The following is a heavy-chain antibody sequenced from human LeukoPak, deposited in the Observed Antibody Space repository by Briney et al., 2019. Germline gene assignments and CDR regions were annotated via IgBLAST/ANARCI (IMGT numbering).Heavy chain of an antibody. Sequence: PGGSLRLSCVASGFTFSTYSMNWVRQAPGKGLEWVSCISSSSSHIYYADSVKGRFTISRDNAKNTLYLQMNSLRAEDTAVYYCASASSHRIAAGGDYWGQGTLVTVSS. V-gene: IGHV3-21*01. J-gene: IGHJ4*02. CDR2: ISSSSSHI. D-gene: IGHD6-13*01. CDR3: ASASSHRIAAGGDY. CDR1: GFTFSTYS.